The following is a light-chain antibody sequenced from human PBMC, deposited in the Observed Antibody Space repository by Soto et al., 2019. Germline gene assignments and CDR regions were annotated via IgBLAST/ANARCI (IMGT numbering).Light chain of an antibody. V-gene: IGKV3-20*01. CDR2: CAS. Sequence: EIVLTQSPDTVSLSPGETATLSCRASQSVNSNYLAWYQHKPGQAPRLLIYCASNRATGIPDRFSGSGSGTDFSLTISRLEPEDFAVFYCQQYDNSITFGQGTRLEIE. CDR3: QQYDNSIT. CDR1: QSVNSNY. J-gene: IGKJ5*01.